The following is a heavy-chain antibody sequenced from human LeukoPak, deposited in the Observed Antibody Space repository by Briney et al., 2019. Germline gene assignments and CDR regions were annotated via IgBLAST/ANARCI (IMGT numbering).Heavy chain of an antibody. CDR3: TRSTNLEAFDI. J-gene: IGHJ3*02. D-gene: IGHD2-8*01. Sequence: ASQTLSLTCTVSGGSISSGDYYWSWIRQPPGKGLEWIGYIYYSGSTYYNPSLKSRVTISVDTSKNQCSLKLSSVTTADTAVYYCTRSTNLEAFDIWGQGTMVTVSS. CDR2: IYYSGST. V-gene: IGHV4-30-4*01. CDR1: GGSISSGDYY.